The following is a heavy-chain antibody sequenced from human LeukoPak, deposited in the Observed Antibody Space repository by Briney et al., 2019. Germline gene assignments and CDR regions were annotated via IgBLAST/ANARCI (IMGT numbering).Heavy chain of an antibody. J-gene: IGHJ4*02. CDR2: IRPDGSDR. D-gene: IGHD2-21*02. Sequence: PGGSLRLSCAASGFTFSRFWMTWVRQAPGKALEWVANIRPDGSDRNYADSVRGRLTISRDNAKSSLYLQTNSLRGEDTAVYYCATRLAAVTADPFDNWGQGTLVTVST. V-gene: IGHV3-7*01. CDR1: GFTFSRFW. CDR3: ATRLAAVTADPFDN.